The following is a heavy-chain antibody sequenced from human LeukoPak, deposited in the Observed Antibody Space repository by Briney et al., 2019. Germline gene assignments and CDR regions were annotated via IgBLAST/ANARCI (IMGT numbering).Heavy chain of an antibody. D-gene: IGHD2-8*02. CDR3: AREVLAKNYGMDV. CDR1: GYTFTGYC. V-gene: IGHV1-2*02. J-gene: IGHJ6*02. CDR2: INPNSGGT. Sequence: VASVKVSCKASGYTFTGYCMHWLRQAPGQGLEWMGWINPNSGGTNYAQKFQGRVTMTRDTSISTAYMELSSLRSDDTAVYYCAREVLAKNYGMDVWGQGTTVTVSS.